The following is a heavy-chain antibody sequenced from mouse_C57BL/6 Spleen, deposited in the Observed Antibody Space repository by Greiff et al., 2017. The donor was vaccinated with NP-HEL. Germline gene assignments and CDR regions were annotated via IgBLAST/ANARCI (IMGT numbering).Heavy chain of an antibody. Sequence: LVESGGDLVKPGGSLKLSCAASGFTFSSYGMSWVRQTPDKRLEWVATISSGGSYTYYPDSVKGRFTISRDNAKNTLYLHMSSLKSEDTAMDYCARRYYYGSSYFDYWGQGTTLTVSS. CDR3: ARRYYYGSSYFDY. CDR1: GFTFSSYG. CDR2: ISSGGSYT. V-gene: IGHV5-6*02. J-gene: IGHJ2*01. D-gene: IGHD1-1*01.